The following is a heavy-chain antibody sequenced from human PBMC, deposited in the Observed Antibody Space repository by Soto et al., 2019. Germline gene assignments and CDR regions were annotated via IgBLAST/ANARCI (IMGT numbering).Heavy chain of an antibody. Sequence: GESLKISCEGSGYSFTTYWIGWVRQMPGKGLEWMGSLYPGDSDTRYSPSFQGQVTISVDKSISTAYLQWNSLKASDTAMYFCARNKGYCDSTSCYGMDVWGQGTTVTVS. D-gene: IGHD2-2*01. CDR2: LYPGDSDT. J-gene: IGHJ6*02. V-gene: IGHV5-51*01. CDR1: GYSFTTYW. CDR3: ARNKGYCDSTSCYGMDV.